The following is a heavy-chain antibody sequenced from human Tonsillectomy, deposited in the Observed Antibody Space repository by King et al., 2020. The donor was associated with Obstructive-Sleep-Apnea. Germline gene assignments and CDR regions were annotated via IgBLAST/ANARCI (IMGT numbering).Heavy chain of an antibody. CDR3: ARDLGGDGAFDI. D-gene: IGHD3-16*01. CDR1: GFTFIDYA. V-gene: IGHV3-30-3*01. Sequence: VQLVESGGGVVQPGRSLRLSCAASGFTFIDYAIHWVRQAPGKGLEWVATISYDGGNNYYADSLRGRLTISRDNSKNTLYLQLISLTTEETAVYYCARDLGGDGAFDIWGQGTMVTVSS. J-gene: IGHJ3*02. CDR2: ISYDGGNN.